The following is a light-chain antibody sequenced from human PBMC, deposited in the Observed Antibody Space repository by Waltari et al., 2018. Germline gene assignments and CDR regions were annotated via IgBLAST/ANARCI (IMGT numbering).Light chain of an antibody. CDR2: INN. Sequence: QSVLTQPPSASGTPGQRVTISCFGSSSNIGSNTVNWYQQVPGTAPKLLIYINNQRPSGVPDRFSGSKSGPSASLAISGLQSEDEADYSCAAWDDSLNAWVFGGGTKLTVL. J-gene: IGLJ3*02. CDR1: SSNIGSNT. CDR3: AAWDDSLNAWV. V-gene: IGLV1-44*01.